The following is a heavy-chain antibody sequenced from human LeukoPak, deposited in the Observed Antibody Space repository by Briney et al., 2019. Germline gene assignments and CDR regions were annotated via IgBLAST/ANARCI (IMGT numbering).Heavy chain of an antibody. CDR2: ISSSSYI. V-gene: IGHV3-21*01. Sequence: PGGSLRLSCAASGFTFSTYSMNWVRQAPGKGLEWVSSISSSSYIYYAGSVKGRFTISRDNAKNSLYLQMNSLRAEDTAVYYCARGIAVAGSSYYYYGMDVWGQGTTVTVSS. CDR3: ARGIAVAGSSYYYYGMDV. D-gene: IGHD6-19*01. CDR1: GFTFSTYS. J-gene: IGHJ6*02.